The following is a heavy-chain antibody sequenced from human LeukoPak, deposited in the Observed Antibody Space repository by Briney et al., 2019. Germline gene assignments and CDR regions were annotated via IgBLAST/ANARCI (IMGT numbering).Heavy chain of an antibody. Sequence: PSETLSLTCAVYGGSFSGYYWSWIRQPPGKGLEWIGEINHSGSTNYNPSLKSRATISVDTSKNQFSLKLSSVTAADTAVYYCARGYGGSGLNWFDPWGQGTLVTVSS. CDR2: INHSGST. J-gene: IGHJ5*02. V-gene: IGHV4-34*01. D-gene: IGHD4-23*01. CDR3: ARGYGGSGLNWFDP. CDR1: GGSFSGYY.